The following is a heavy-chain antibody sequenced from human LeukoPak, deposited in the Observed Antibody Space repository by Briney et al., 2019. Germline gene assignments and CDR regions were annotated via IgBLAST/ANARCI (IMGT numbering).Heavy chain of an antibody. CDR1: GGTFSSYA. Sequence: ASVKVSCKASGGTFSSYAISWVRQAPGQGLEWMGGIIPIFGTANYAQKFQGRVTITADESTSTAYMELSSLRSEDTAVYYCARGRGGERRPHYYYDSSGYYLDYWGQGTLVTVSS. D-gene: IGHD3-22*01. V-gene: IGHV1-69*13. J-gene: IGHJ4*02. CDR2: IIPIFGTA. CDR3: ARGRGGERRPHYYYDSSGYYLDY.